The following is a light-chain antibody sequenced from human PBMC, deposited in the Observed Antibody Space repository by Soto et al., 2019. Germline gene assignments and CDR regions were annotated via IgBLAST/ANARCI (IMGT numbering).Light chain of an antibody. J-gene: IGKJ1*01. V-gene: IGKV1-6*01. Sequence: AIQVTQSPSSLSASVGDRVTITCRTSQGIRSALGWYQQKPGKVPKLLIYAASTLQSGVPSRFSGSGSGRDFTLTISSLQPEDFATYFCQHYRRNTWSFGPGTKVDI. CDR2: AAS. CDR1: QGIRSA. CDR3: QHYRRNTWS.